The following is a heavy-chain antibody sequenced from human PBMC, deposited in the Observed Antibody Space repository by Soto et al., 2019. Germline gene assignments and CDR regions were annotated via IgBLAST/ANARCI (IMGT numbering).Heavy chain of an antibody. J-gene: IGHJ4*02. Sequence: QVQLQQWGAGLLKPSETLSLTCGVYGGSFSGYYWSWIRQPPGKGLEWIGEISHNGSTNYNPSLKGRVTISADTSRSQSSLMLTAVTAADTAVYFCARSRGRTTGWYPMYWCQGTQVAV. CDR1: GGSFSGYY. V-gene: IGHV4-34*01. D-gene: IGHD6-19*01. CDR2: ISHNGST. CDR3: ARSRGRTTGWYPMY.